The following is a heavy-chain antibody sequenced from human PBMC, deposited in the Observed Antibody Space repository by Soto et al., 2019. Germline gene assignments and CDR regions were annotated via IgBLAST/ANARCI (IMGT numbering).Heavy chain of an antibody. J-gene: IGHJ4*02. CDR1: GGSVSSGSYY. V-gene: IGHV4-61*01. CDR2: IYYSGST. D-gene: IGHD3-9*01. CDR3: ARNRGYYDILTGYSLFDY. Sequence: QVQLQESGPGLVKPSETLSLTCTVSGGSVSSGSYYWSWIRQPPGKGLEWIGYIYYSGSTNYNPSLKSRVTISVDTSKNQFSLKLSSVTAADTAVYYCARNRGYYDILTGYSLFDYWGQGTLVTVSS.